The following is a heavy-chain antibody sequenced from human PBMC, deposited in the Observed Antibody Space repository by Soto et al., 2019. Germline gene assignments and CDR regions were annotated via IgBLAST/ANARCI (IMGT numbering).Heavy chain of an antibody. J-gene: IGHJ4*02. Sequence: QVQLVEPGGGVVQPGRSLRLSCAASGFTFSSYGMHWVRQAPGKGLEWVAVIWYDGSNKYYADSVKGRFTISRDNSKNTLYLQMISLRAEDTAVYYCAREGYSSGWYFDYWGQGTLVTVSS. CDR3: AREGYSSGWYFDY. V-gene: IGHV3-33*01. D-gene: IGHD6-19*01. CDR1: GFTFSSYG. CDR2: IWYDGSNK.